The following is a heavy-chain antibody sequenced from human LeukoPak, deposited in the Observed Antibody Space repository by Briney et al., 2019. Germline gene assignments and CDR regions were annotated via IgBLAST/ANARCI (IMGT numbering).Heavy chain of an antibody. V-gene: IGHV3-23*01. CDR1: GFTFSSYA. Sequence: GGSLRLSCAASGFTFSSYAMSWVRQAPGKGLEWVSGISGSGGTTFYADSVKGRFTISRDNSKNTLNLQMNSLRAEDTAVYYCARDPYSSTWSYGMDVWGQGTTVTVSS. CDR2: ISGSGGTT. D-gene: IGHD6-6*01. CDR3: ARDPYSSTWSYGMDV. J-gene: IGHJ6*02.